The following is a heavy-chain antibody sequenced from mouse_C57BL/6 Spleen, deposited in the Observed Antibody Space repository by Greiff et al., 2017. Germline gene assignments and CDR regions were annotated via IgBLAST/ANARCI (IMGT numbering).Heavy chain of an antibody. D-gene: IGHD3-2*02. V-gene: IGHV1-42*01. Sequence: VQLQQSGPELVKPGASVKISCKASGYSFTGYYMNWVKQSPEKSLEWIGEINPSTGGTTYNQKFKAKATLTVDKSSSTAYMQLKRLTSEDSAVFVCARGGTAQEFADWGQGTLVTVSA. J-gene: IGHJ3*01. CDR1: GYSFTGYY. CDR3: ARGGTAQEFAD. CDR2: INPSTGGT.